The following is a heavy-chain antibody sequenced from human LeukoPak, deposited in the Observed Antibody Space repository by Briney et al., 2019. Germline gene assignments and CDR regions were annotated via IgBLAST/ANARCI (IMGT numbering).Heavy chain of an antibody. CDR3: ARAYTEYSSSGGALAFDI. Sequence: SEALFLTCTVSGGSISSHYWSWIRQPPGKGLEWIGYINYSGSTNYNPSLKSRVTISVDTSKNQFSLKLSSVTAADTAVYYCARAYTEYSSSGGALAFDIWGQGTMVTVSS. CDR1: GGSISSHY. D-gene: IGHD6-6*01. CDR2: INYSGST. V-gene: IGHV4-59*11. J-gene: IGHJ3*02.